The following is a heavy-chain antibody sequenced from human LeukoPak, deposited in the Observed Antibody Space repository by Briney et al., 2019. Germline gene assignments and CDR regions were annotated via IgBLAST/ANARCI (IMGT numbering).Heavy chain of an antibody. CDR1: GFTFSSYW. CDR2: INSDGSST. Sequence: GGSLRLSCAASGFTFSSYWMHWVRQAPGKGLVWVSRINSDGSSTSYVDSVKGRFTISRDNAKNTLYLQMNSLRAEDTAVYYCARRYYGSGSYRLHWFDPWGQGTLVTVSS. V-gene: IGHV3-74*01. J-gene: IGHJ5*02. D-gene: IGHD3-10*01. CDR3: ARRYYGSGSYRLHWFDP.